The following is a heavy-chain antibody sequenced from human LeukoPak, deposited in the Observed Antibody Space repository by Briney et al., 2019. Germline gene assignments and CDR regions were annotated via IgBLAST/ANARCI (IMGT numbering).Heavy chain of an antibody. CDR1: GGTFIIYA. V-gene: IGHV1-69*13. CDR2: IILFFGTA. J-gene: IGHJ4*02. CDR3: ARRQLHYYFDY. Sequence: AVKVSFKASGGTFIIYAISWVRQAPGQGLEWMGGIILFFGTANYSQKFQGRVTITADESTSTAYMELSSLRSEDTAVYYCARRQLHYYFDYWGQGTLVTVSS. D-gene: IGHD2-2*01.